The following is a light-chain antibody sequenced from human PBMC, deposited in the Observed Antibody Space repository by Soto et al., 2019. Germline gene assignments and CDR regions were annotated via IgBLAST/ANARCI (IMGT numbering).Light chain of an antibody. CDR2: DAS. CDR1: QSVSSY. CDR3: QQYGSSPLT. Sequence: EIVLTHSLATLSLSPGKIATLSFRASQSVSSYLTWYQQKPGQAPMLLIYDASNRATGIPARSSGSGSGTDFTLTTSSVEPEDLVVYSCQQYGSSPLTFGGGTRLEIK. J-gene: IGKJ5*01. V-gene: IGKV3-11*01.